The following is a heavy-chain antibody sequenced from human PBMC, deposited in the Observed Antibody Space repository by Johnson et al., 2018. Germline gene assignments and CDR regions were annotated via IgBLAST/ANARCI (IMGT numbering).Heavy chain of an antibody. Sequence: QVQLVQSEGGVVQPGRSLRLSCAASGFTFSSYGMHWVRQAPGKGLEWVAVIWYDGSNKYYADSVKGRFTISRDNSKNTLYLQMKSLRAEDTDVYYCARGGALVVPASRNYYYYGMDVWGQGTTVTVSS. CDR2: IWYDGSNK. J-gene: IGHJ6*02. D-gene: IGHD2-2*01. CDR3: ARGGALVVPASRNYYYYGMDV. V-gene: IGHV3-33*01. CDR1: GFTFSSYG.